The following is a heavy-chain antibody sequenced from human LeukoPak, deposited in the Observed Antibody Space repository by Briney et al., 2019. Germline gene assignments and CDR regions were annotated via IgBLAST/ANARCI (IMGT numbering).Heavy chain of an antibody. CDR1: GGSISSSY. D-gene: IGHD1-26*01. CDR2: IYSSGST. CDR3: ATYSGSYAYYVY. V-gene: IGHV4-4*07. Sequence: PSETLSLTCTVSGGSISSSYWTWIRQPAGKGLEWIGRIYSSGSTNYNPSLKSRVTMSVDTSKNQFSLKLSSVTAADTAVYYCATYSGSYAYYVYWGQGTLVTVSS. J-gene: IGHJ4*02.